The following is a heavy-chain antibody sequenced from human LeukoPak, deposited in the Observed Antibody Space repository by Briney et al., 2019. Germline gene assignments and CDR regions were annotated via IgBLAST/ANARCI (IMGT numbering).Heavy chain of an antibody. CDR2: ISWNSGSI. V-gene: IGHV3-9*01. CDR1: GFTFDDYA. D-gene: IGHD6-19*01. Sequence: GRSLRLSCAASGFTFDDYAMHWVRQAPGKGLEWVSGISWNSGSIGYADSVKGRFTISRDNAKNSLYLQMNSLRAEDTAVYYCARAEGYSSGWYTGAFDIWGQGTMVTVSS. CDR3: ARAEGYSSGWYTGAFDI. J-gene: IGHJ3*02.